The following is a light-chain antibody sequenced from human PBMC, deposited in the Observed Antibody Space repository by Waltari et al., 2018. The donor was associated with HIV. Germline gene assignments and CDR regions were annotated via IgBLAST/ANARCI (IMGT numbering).Light chain of an antibody. CDR3: QSTDRSGTYWV. V-gene: IGLV3-25*03. J-gene: IGLJ3*02. CDR1: ALPKQY. CDR2: QDP. Sequence: SYELTQPPSVSVSPGQTARITCSGDALPKQYAYWFQQKPGQAPVLVIYQDPERPSGIPERLSGSSLGTMVTLTITGVQAEDEADYYCQSTDRSGTYWVFGGGTKLTVL.